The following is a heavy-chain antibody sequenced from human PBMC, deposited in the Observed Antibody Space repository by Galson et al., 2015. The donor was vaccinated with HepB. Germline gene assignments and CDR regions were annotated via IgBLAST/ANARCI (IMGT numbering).Heavy chain of an antibody. CDR2: IGGDTYGT. CDR3: AKGDVWGPAAINYGLHV. Sequence: SLRLSCAGSGFIFSNYALSWVRQAPGKGLQWVSGIGGDTYGTYYADSVKGRFTISRDNSNSRLYLQMNSLRAEDTAVYYCAKGDVWGPAAINYGLHVWGQGTTVTVSS. CDR1: GFIFSNYA. V-gene: IGHV3-23*01. J-gene: IGHJ6*02. D-gene: IGHD2-2*02.